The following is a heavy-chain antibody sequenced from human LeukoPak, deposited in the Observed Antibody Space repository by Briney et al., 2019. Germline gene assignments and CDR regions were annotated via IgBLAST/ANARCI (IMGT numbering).Heavy chain of an antibody. Sequence: GGSLEISGQGSGSIFTSYWIGWVRQLPGKGLEWMGIIYPGDADTRNRPSFQGQVTISADKSISTAYLQWSSLKASDTAMYYCARHGQYYDFWSGYYWFDPWGQGTLVTVSS. D-gene: IGHD3-3*01. CDR1: GSIFTSYW. V-gene: IGHV5-51*01. CDR3: ARHGQYYDFWSGYYWFDP. CDR2: IYPGDADT. J-gene: IGHJ5*02.